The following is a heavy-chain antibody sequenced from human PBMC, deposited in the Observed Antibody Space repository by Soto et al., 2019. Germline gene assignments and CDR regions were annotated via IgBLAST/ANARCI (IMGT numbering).Heavy chain of an antibody. CDR1: ANSFSTCS. D-gene: IGHD6-19*01. Sequence: GASAKDSCTASANSFSTCSRHWAPCAPVQRHEWIGWINVDKDNTKYSQKFQGRVTITRDTSASTAYMELSSLRSEDTAVNNCATDDQGYFSGWYEVLDHWGQGTLVTV. J-gene: IGHJ4*01. CDR2: INVDKDNT. CDR3: ATDDQGYFSGWYEVLDH. V-gene: IGHV1-3*01.